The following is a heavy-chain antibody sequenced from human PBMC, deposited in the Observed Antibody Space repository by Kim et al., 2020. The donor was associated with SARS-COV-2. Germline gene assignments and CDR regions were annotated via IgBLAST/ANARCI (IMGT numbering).Heavy chain of an antibody. J-gene: IGHJ4*02. V-gene: IGHV1-18*04. D-gene: IGHD6-13*01. CDR2: ISAYSDNI. CDR3: ARENGQSWEAGGADF. Sequence: ASVKVSCKTSGYTFTNYGISWVRQAPGQGLEWMAWISAYSDNINYAEKFQGRVTLTTDSSTSTAYMEVKSLTFNDTAVYFCARENGQSWEAGGADFWGQG. CDR1: GYTFTNYG.